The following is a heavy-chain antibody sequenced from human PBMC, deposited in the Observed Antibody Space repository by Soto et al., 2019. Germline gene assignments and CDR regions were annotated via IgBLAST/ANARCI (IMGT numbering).Heavy chain of an antibody. D-gene: IGHD3-9*01. CDR3: TTGIYYDLLTGYHDVAY. J-gene: IGHJ4*02. V-gene: IGHV3-15*01. Sequence: GGSLRLSCAASGFNLSHPWMTWVRQAAGKGLEWVGRIKSETDGGTADYAAPVKGRSTISRDDSKNTVYLQMNSLKTEDTAVYYCTTGIYYDLLTGYHDVAYWGQGTLVTVSS. CDR2: IKSETDGGTA. CDR1: GFNLSHPW.